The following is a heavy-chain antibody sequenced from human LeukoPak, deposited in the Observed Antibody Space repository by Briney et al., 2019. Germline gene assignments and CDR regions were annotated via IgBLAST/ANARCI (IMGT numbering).Heavy chain of an antibody. CDR1: GFTSSSYS. CDR3: ARDAHYDFWSGYYSTWPLGY. V-gene: IGHV3-21*01. D-gene: IGHD3-3*01. CDR2: ISSSSSYI. J-gene: IGHJ4*02. Sequence: GGSLRLSCAASGFTSSSYSMNWVRQAPGKGLKWVSSISSSSSYIYYADSVKGRFTISRDNAKNSLYLQMNSLRAEDTAVYYCARDAHYDFWSGYYSTWPLGYWGQGTLVTVSS.